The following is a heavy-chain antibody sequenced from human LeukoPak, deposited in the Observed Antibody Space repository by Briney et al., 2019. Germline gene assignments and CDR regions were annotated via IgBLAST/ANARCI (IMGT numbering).Heavy chain of an antibody. D-gene: IGHD5-18*01. CDR1: GFTFGDHG. J-gene: IGHJ4*02. CDR3: ARDRSYGSFDF. V-gene: IGHV3-20*01. CDR2: LSWNGATT. Sequence: GGSLRLSCATSGFTFGDHGMNWVRQAPGKGLEWVSGLSWNGATTGYADSVKGRFTISRDNAKNSLYLQMNSLRAEDTALYHCARDRSYGSFDFWGPGTLVTVSS.